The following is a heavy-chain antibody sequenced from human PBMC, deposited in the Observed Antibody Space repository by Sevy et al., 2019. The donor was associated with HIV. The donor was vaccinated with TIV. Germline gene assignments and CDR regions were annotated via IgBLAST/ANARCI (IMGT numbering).Heavy chain of an antibody. Sequence: GESLKISCKASGYRFTSYWIAWERQMPGKGLEWMGIIYPGDSETRYSPSFQGQVTISADKSISTAYLQWSSLRASDTAMFFCARRGYDTSGYPQYYFDYWGQRTLVTVSS. D-gene: IGHD3-22*01. CDR2: IYPGDSET. CDR1: GYRFTSYW. V-gene: IGHV5-51*01. J-gene: IGHJ4*02. CDR3: ARRGYDTSGYPQYYFDY.